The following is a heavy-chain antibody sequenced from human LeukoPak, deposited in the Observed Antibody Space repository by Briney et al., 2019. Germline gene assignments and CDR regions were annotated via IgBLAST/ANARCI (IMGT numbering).Heavy chain of an antibody. CDR3: ATPNPLYSSSWYGVGAFDI. V-gene: IGHV3-48*03. D-gene: IGHD6-13*01. CDR2: ISSSGSTI. J-gene: IGHJ3*02. Sequence: GGSLRLSCAASGFTFSSYEMNWVRQAPGKGLEWVSYISSSGSTIYYADSVKGRFTISRDNAKNSLYLQMNSLRAEDTAVYYCATPNPLYSSSWYGVGAFDIWGQGTMVTVSS. CDR1: GFTFSSYE.